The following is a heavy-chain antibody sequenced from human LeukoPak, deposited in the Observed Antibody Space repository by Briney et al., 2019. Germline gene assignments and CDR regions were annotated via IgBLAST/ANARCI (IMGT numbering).Heavy chain of an antibody. CDR3: AREHNGDLYFDY. J-gene: IGHJ4*02. D-gene: IGHD4-17*01. V-gene: IGHV3-15*01. Sequence: GGSLRLSCAASGFTFSNAWMTWVRQAPGKGLEWVGRITTKTDGGTTDYAAPVKDRFTISRDDSTNSLYLQMNSLKTEDTALYSCAREHNGDLYFDYWGQGTLVTVPS. CDR2: ITTKTDGGTT. CDR1: GFTFSNAW.